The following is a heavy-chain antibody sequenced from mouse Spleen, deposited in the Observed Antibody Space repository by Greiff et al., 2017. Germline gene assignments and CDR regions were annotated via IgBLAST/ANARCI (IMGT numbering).Heavy chain of an antibody. CDR1: GYTFTDYN. CDR2: INPNNGGT. D-gene: IGHD1-1*01. J-gene: IGHJ4*01. CDR3: ARGGFITTVVAKEYYYAMDY. Sequence: EVQVVESGPELVKPGASVKIPCKASGYTFTDYNMDWVKQSHGKSLEWIGDINPNNGGTIYNQKFKGKATLTVDKSSSTAYMELRSLTSEDTAVYYCARGGFITTVVAKEYYYAMDYWGQGTSVTVSS. V-gene: IGHV1-18*01.